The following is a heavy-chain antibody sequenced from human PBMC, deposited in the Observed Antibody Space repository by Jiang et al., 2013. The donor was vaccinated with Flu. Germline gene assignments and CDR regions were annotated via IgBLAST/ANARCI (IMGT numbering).Heavy chain of an antibody. CDR1: GFTFSGYA. D-gene: IGHD5-18*01. V-gene: IGHV3-23*01. Sequence: GGSLRLSCAASGFTFSGYAMTWVRQAPGKGLEWVSGISGSGTNTYYADSVKGRFTMSRDNSKNTLYLQMNSLRAEDTAVYYCAGTPPAMGYYYYYVMDVWGQGTTVTVSS. J-gene: IGHJ6*02. CDR3: AGTPPAMGYYYYYVMDV. CDR2: ISGSGTNT.